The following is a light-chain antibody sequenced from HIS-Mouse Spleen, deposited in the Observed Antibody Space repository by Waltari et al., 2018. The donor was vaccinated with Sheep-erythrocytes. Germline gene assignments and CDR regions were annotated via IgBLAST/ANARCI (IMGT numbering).Light chain of an antibody. CDR2: DAS. J-gene: IGKJ4*01. CDR1: QDISNY. Sequence: DIQMTQSPSSLSASVGDRVTITCQASQDISNYLNWYQQKPGKAPKLLIYDASSLQSGVPSRFSGSGSGTDFTLTISSLQPEDFATYYCQQSYSTPPLTFGGGTKVEIK. V-gene: IGKV1-39*01. CDR3: QQSYSTPPLT.